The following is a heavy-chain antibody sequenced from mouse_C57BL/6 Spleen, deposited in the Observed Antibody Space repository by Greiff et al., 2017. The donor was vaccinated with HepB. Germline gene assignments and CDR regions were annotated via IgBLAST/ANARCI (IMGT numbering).Heavy chain of an antibody. J-gene: IGHJ4*01. Sequence: QVQLQQSGAELVRPGASVTLSCKASGYTFTDYEMHWVKQTPVHGLEWIGAIDPETGGTAYNQKFKGKAILTADKSSSTAYMELRSLTSEDSAVYYCTRRSSGYYAMDYWGQGTSVTVSS. CDR2: IDPETGGT. V-gene: IGHV1-15*01. D-gene: IGHD3-2*02. CDR3: TRRSSGYYAMDY. CDR1: GYTFTDYE.